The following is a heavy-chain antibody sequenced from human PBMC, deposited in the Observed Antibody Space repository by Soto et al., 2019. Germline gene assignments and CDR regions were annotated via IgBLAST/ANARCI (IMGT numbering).Heavy chain of an antibody. Sequence: ASVKVSCKASGYTFTSYGISWVRQAPGQGLEWMGWISAYNGNTNYAQKLQGRVTMTTDTSTSTAYMELRSLRSDDTAVYYCAKDLSNWNYLSYFDYDYYGMDVWG. CDR1: GYTFTSYG. D-gene: IGHD1-7*01. V-gene: IGHV1-18*01. J-gene: IGHJ6*02. CDR3: AKDLSNWNYLSYFDYDYYGMDV. CDR2: ISAYNGNT.